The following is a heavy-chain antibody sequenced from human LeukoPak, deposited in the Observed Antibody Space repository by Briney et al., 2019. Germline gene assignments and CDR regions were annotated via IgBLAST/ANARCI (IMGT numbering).Heavy chain of an antibody. CDR2: IRGNGDRT. CDR1: GFTFSSNA. Sequence: GGSLRLSCAASGFTFSSNAMTWVREAPGEGLGWVLTIRGNGDRTHYADSVTGRFTISRDNSKNTLYLQMNSLRGEDSAIYYCAKGQELDDGVFDSWGQGTLVTVSS. D-gene: IGHD1-1*01. V-gene: IGHV3-23*01. J-gene: IGHJ4*02. CDR3: AKGQELDDGVFDS.